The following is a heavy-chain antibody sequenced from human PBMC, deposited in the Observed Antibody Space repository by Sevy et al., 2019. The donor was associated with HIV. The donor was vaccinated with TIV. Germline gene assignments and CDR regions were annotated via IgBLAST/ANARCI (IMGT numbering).Heavy chain of an antibody. Sequence: GGSLRLSCAASGFTFSSYAMSWVRQAPGKGLEWVSAISGSGGSTYYADSVKGRFTISRDNSKNTLYLQMNSLRAEDTAVYYCAKDRRVVVAATRLGSYFDYWGQGTLVTVSS. CDR1: GFTFSSYA. J-gene: IGHJ4*02. D-gene: IGHD2-15*01. V-gene: IGHV3-23*01. CDR2: ISGSGGST. CDR3: AKDRRVVVAATRLGSYFDY.